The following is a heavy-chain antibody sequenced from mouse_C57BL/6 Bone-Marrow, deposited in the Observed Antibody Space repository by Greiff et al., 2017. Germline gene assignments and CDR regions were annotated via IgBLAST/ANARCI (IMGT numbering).Heavy chain of an antibody. CDR3: ARSYDYDYAMDY. D-gene: IGHD2-4*01. V-gene: IGHV1-39*01. CDR2: INPNYGTT. CDR1: GYTFTDYN. Sequence: VQLQQSGPELVKPGASVKISCKASGYTFTDYNMNWVKQSNGQSLEWIGVINPNYGTTSYNQKFKGKATLTVAKSSSTAYMQLNSLTSEDSAVYYCARSYDYDYAMDYWGQGTSVTVSS. J-gene: IGHJ4*01.